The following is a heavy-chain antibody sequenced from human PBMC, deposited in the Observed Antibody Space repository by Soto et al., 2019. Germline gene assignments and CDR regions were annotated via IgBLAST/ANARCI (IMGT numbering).Heavy chain of an antibody. CDR3: ASAMGRADQWYGPGDYFQY. V-gene: IGHV3-33*08. J-gene: IGHJ1*01. CDR1: GFTFSSYG. CDR2: ISYDGSNQ. D-gene: IGHD2-15*01. Sequence: QVQLVESGGGVVQPGRSLRLSCEGFGFTFSSYGMHWVRQAPGKGLEWVAVISYDGSNQYYGDSVKGRFTISRDDSKNTLYLKMNSLRSEDTAVYYCASAMGRADQWYGPGDYFQYWGQGTLVTVSS.